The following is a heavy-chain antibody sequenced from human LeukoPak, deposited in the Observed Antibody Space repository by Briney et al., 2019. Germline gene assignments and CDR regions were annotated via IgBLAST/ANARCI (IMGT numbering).Heavy chain of an antibody. CDR2: ITSSSSYI. J-gene: IGHJ6*03. D-gene: IGHD1-26*01. CDR3: ARDPYSGHYGDYYYYCMDV. CDR1: GFTFSSYS. Sequence: GGSLRLSCAASGFTFSSYSMNWVRHAPGKGLEWISSITSSSSYIYYADSVKGRFTISRDNAKNSLYLQMNSLSPDDTAVYFCARDPYSGHYGDYYYYCMDVWGKGTTVTISS. V-gene: IGHV3-21*06.